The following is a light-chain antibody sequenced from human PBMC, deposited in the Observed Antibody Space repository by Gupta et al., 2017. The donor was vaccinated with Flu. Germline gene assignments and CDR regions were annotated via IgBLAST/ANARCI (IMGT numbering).Light chain of an antibody. Sequence: EIVLTQSPATLSLSPGESATLSCRASQSVNYYLAWYQQRPGQAPRLLIYDASKRAKGVPFRFSGRGAATDFSLTSSTRVNEDFAAYYGHQRNDLFTFGGGTKLEIK. V-gene: IGKV3-11*01. CDR1: QSVNYY. CDR2: DAS. J-gene: IGKJ4*01. CDR3: HQRNDLFT.